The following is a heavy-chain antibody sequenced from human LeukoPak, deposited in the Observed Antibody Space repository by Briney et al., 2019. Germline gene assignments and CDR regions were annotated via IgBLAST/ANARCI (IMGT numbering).Heavy chain of an antibody. CDR2: IYSGGST. Sequence: GGSLRLSCAASGFTVSSNYMSWVRQAPGKGLEWVSVIYSGGSTYYADSVKGRFTISRDNSKNTLYLQMISLRAEDTAVYYCARVTPLYYMDVWGKGTTVTISS. V-gene: IGHV3-66*01. J-gene: IGHJ6*03. CDR1: GFTVSSNY. CDR3: ARVTPLYYMDV.